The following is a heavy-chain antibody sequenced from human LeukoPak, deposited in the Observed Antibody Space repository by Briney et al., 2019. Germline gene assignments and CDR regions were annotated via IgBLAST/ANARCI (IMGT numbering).Heavy chain of an antibody. J-gene: IGHJ2*01. Sequence: GSSVKVSCKASGGTFSSYAISWVRQAPGQGLEWMGGIIPIFGTANYAQKFQGRVTITADESTSTAYMELSSLRSEDTAVYYCARDLGVGSGSPGPQTSEYWYFDLWGRGTLVTVSS. CDR3: ARDLGVGSGSPGPQTSEYWYFDL. V-gene: IGHV1-69*01. CDR1: GGTFSSYA. D-gene: IGHD3-22*01. CDR2: IIPIFGTA.